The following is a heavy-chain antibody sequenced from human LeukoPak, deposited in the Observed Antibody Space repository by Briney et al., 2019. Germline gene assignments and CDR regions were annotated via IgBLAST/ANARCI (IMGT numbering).Heavy chain of an antibody. CDR2: IYYSGSI. J-gene: IGHJ5*02. CDR3: ARGGTTTARWLDP. V-gene: IGHV4-59*01. D-gene: IGHD2-21*02. CDR1: GGSISSYY. Sequence: SETLSLTCTVSGGSISSYYWSWIRQPPGKGLEWIGYIYYSGSINYNPSLKSRVTISVDTSKNQFSLKLSSVIAADTAVYYCARGGTTTARWLDPWGQGTLVTVSS.